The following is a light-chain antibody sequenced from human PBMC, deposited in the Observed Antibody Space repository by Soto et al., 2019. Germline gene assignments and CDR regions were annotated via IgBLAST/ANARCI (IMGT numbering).Light chain of an antibody. V-gene: IGLV1-47*01. CDR2: RNN. CDR3: AAWDDSLSGVV. Sequence: QSVLTQPPSASGTPGQTVTISCSGRFSNIGSNFIYWYQQLPGTAPKLLIYRNNEQPSGVPDRFSASKSGTSASLAISGLRSEDEADYHCAAWDDSLSGVVFGGGTKLTVL. J-gene: IGLJ3*02. CDR1: FSNIGSNF.